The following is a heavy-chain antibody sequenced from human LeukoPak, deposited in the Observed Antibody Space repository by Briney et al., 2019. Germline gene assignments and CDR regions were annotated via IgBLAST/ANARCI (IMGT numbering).Heavy chain of an antibody. CDR2: ISSSSSYI. D-gene: IGHD2-21*01. Sequence: PGGSLRLSCAASGFTFSSYSMNWVRQAPGKGLEWVSSISSSSSYIYYADSVKGRFTISRDNAKNSLYLQMNSLRAEDTAVYYCARVLRWDLIDRVRKVKMGNCGGDCYSGFDYWGQGTLVTVSS. V-gene: IGHV3-21*01. J-gene: IGHJ4*02. CDR3: ARVLRWDLIDRVRKVKMGNCGGDCYSGFDY. CDR1: GFTFSSYS.